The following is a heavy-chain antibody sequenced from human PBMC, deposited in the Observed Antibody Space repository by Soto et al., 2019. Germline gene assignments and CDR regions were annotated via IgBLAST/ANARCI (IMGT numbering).Heavy chain of an antibody. Sequence: SETLSLTCVVYGGSFSGYYWSWIRQPPGKGLDWIGEINHSGSTNYNPSLKSRVTISVDTSKNQFFLKLSSVTAADTAVYYCARGLLAARPGGVYWGQGTLVTVSS. V-gene: IGHV4-34*01. CDR3: ARGLLAARPGGVY. CDR2: INHSGST. J-gene: IGHJ4*02. D-gene: IGHD6-6*01. CDR1: GGSFSGYY.